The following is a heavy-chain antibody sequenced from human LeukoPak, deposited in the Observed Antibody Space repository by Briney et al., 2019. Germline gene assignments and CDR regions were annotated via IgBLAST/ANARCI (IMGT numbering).Heavy chain of an antibody. CDR3: ARVDPSPDYYGSGSLSSYGMDV. CDR1: GFTFSSYS. Sequence: RGSLRLSCAASGFTFSSYSVNWVRQAPGKGLEWVSYISSSSSTIYYADSVKGRFTISRDNAKNSLYLQMNSLRAEDTAVYYCARVDPSPDYYGSGSLSSYGMDVWGQGTTVTVSS. CDR2: ISSSSSTI. V-gene: IGHV3-48*04. J-gene: IGHJ6*02. D-gene: IGHD3-10*01.